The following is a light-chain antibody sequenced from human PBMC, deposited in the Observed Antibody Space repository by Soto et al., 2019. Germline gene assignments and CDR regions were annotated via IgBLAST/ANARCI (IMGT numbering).Light chain of an antibody. J-gene: IGLJ1*01. CDR1: SSNIGAGYD. CDR2: GNS. V-gene: IGLV1-40*01. Sequence: QSALTQPPSVSVAPGQRVTISCTGSSSNIGAGYDVHWYQQLPGTAPKLLIYGNSNRPSGVPDRFSGSKSGTSASLAITGLQAEDEADYYCQSYDSSLSGPRVFGTGTKVTVL. CDR3: QSYDSSLSGPRV.